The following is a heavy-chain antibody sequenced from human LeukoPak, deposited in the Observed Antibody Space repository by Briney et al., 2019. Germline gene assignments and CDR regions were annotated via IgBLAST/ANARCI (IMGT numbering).Heavy chain of an antibody. CDR1: GFTFSSYS. V-gene: IGHV3-21*01. J-gene: IGHJ4*02. Sequence: GGSLRLSCAASGFTFSSYSMNWVRQAPGKGLEWVSSISSSSSYIYYADSVKGRFTVSRDNAKDSLYLQMNSLRAEDTAVYYCARALTTLTYEGYWGQGTLVTVSS. CDR3: ARALTTLTYEGY. CDR2: ISSSSSYI. D-gene: IGHD1-1*01.